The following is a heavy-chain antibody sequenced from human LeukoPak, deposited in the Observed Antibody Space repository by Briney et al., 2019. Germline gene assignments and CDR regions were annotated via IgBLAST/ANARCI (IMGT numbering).Heavy chain of an antibody. D-gene: IGHD6-19*01. CDR1: GGSISSYY. CDR2: TSTTGSSI. CDR3: VRDLGQWLVKGNWFDT. J-gene: IGHJ5*02. Sequence: LSLTCTVSGGSISSYYWSWIRQAPGKGLEWVSYTSTTGSSIYYADSVKGRFTISRDNAKNSLYLQMNSLRAEDTAVYYCVRDLGQWLVKGNWFDTWGQGTLVTVSS. V-gene: IGHV3-11*01.